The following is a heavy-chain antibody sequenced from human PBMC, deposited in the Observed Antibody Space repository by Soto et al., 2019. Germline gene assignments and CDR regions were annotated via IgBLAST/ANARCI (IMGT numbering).Heavy chain of an antibody. CDR3: ARDPWAPIVATIGFDP. D-gene: IGHD5-12*01. CDR2: MSDSGGIT. CDR1: GFTFSNYA. V-gene: IGHV3-23*01. Sequence: EAQLLESGGGLVQPGGSLRLSCAASGFTFSNYAMSWVRQAPGKGLEWVSAMSDSGGITYYADSVKGRFTISRDNSKNTLYLKMNSLRVEDTAVYYWARDPWAPIVATIGFDPWGQGTLVTVSS. J-gene: IGHJ5*02.